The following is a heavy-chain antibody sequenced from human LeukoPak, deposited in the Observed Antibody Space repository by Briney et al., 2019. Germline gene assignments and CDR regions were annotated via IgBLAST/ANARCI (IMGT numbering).Heavy chain of an antibody. D-gene: IGHD3-10*01. J-gene: IGHJ3*02. Sequence: NPGGSLRLSCAASGFTFSSYSMNWVRQAPGKGLEWVSSISSSSSYIYYADSVKGRFTISRDNAKNSLYLQMNSLRAEDTAVYYCARDTRLLWTIAGAFDIWGQGTMVTVSS. CDR2: ISSSSSYI. CDR3: ARDTRLLWTIAGAFDI. V-gene: IGHV3-21*01. CDR1: GFTFSSYS.